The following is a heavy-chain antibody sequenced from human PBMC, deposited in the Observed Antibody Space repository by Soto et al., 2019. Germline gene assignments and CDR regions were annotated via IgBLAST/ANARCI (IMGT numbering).Heavy chain of an antibody. Sequence: GGSLRLSCAASGFTFNNYAMTWVRQAPGKGMEWVAGISPTGGSTYYADSVKGRFTISRDNSKNTLYLQMNSLRAEDAAVYYCAKDLVGSNADYFDYWGQGTLVTVSS. D-gene: IGHD2-15*01. CDR2: ISPTGGST. J-gene: IGHJ4*02. CDR3: AKDLVGSNADYFDY. CDR1: GFTFNNYA. V-gene: IGHV3-23*01.